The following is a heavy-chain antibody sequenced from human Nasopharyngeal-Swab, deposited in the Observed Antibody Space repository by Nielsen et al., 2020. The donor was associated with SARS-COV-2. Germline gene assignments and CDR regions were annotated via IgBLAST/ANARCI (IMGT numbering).Heavy chain of an antibody. D-gene: IGHD3-10*01. Sequence: GGLWRSPGAALGSPSINYAIPWARLPPGKGLEWVTFLSYDVSNKYYADSVKGRFTISRDNSKNTLYLQMNSLRAEDTAVYYCARSRSGSYYSSFDYWGHETLITVSS. CDR2: LSYDVSNK. J-gene: IGHJ4*01. CDR3: ARSRSGSYYSSFDY. V-gene: IGHV3-30*04. CDR1: GSPSINYA.